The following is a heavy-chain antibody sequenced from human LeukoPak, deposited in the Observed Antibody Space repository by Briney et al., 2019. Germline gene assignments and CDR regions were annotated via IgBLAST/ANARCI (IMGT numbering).Heavy chain of an antibody. CDR1: GFTFSSYS. J-gene: IGHJ4*02. CDR3: ARDRSGYSGYDFFDY. CDR2: ISSSSSYI. D-gene: IGHD5-12*01. V-gene: IGHV3-21*01. Sequence: GGSLRLSCAASGFTFSSYSMNWVRQAPGKGLEWVSSISSSSSYIYYADSVKGRFTISRDNAKNSLYLQMNSLGAEDTAVYYCARDRSGYSGYDFFDYWGQGALVTVSS.